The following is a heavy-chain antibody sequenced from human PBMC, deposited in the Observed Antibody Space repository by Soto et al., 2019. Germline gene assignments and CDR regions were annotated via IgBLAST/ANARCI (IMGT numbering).Heavy chain of an antibody. CDR1: GFTFSSNA. V-gene: IGHV3-23*01. CDR3: ANSYYYDSSGPFDY. D-gene: IGHD3-22*01. J-gene: IGHJ4*02. CDR2: ISGSGGST. Sequence: EVQLLESGGGLVQPGGSLRLSCAASGFTFSSNAMSWVRQAPGKGLEWVSAISGSGGSTYYADSVKGRFTISRDNSKNTLYLQMNSLRAEDTAVYYCANSYYYDSSGPFDYWGQGTLVTVSS.